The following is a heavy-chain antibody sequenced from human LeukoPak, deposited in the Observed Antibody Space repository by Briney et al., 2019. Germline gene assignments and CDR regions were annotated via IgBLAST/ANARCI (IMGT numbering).Heavy chain of an antibody. D-gene: IGHD6-6*01. CDR3: ARGSYSSSSGDAFDI. V-gene: IGHV4-59*01. Sequence: PSETLSLTCTVSGGSISSYYWSWIRKPPGKGLEWIGYIYYSGSTNYNPSLKSRVTISVDTSKNQFSLKLSSVTAADTAVYYCARGSYSSSSGDAFDIWGQGTRVTVSS. J-gene: IGHJ3*02. CDR1: GGSISSYY. CDR2: IYYSGST.